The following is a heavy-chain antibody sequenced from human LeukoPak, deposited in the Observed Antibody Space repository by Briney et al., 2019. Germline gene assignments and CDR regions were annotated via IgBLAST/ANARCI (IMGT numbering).Heavy chain of an antibody. Sequence: SETLSLTCTVSGGSISSYYWSWIRQPPGKGLEWIGYIYYSGSTNYNPSLKSRVTISVDTSKNQFSLKLSSVTAADTAVYYCARAPYDSSPEDYRGQGTLVTVSS. J-gene: IGHJ4*02. V-gene: IGHV4-59*01. CDR2: IYYSGST. D-gene: IGHD3-22*01. CDR1: GGSISSYY. CDR3: ARAPYDSSPEDY.